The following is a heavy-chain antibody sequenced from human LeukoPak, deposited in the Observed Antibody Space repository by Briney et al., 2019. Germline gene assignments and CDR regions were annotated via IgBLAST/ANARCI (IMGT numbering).Heavy chain of an antibody. J-gene: IGHJ4*02. V-gene: IGHV4-61*02. CDR3: ARQGVAARLEPPYFDY. D-gene: IGHD6-6*01. Sequence: SETLSLTCTVSGGSISSGSYYWSWIRQPAGKGLEWIGRIYTSGSTNYNPSLKSRVTISVDTSKNQFSLKLSSVTAADTAVYYCARQGVAARLEPPYFDYWGQGTLVTVSS. CDR1: GGSISSGSYY. CDR2: IYTSGST.